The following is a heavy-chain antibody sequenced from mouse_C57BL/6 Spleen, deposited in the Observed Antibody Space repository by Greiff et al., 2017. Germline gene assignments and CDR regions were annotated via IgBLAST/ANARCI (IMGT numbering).Heavy chain of an antibody. J-gene: IGHJ1*03. CDR2: IYPGDGDT. CDR1: GYAFRSYW. Sequence: VQLQQSGAELVKPGASVKISCKASGYAFRSYWMNWVKQRPGKGLEWIGQIYPGDGDTNYNGKFKGKATLTADKSSSTAYMQLSSLTSEDSAVYCCAREGRNYRYFDVWGTGTTVTVSS. V-gene: IGHV1-80*01. D-gene: IGHD3-3*01. CDR3: AREGRNYRYFDV.